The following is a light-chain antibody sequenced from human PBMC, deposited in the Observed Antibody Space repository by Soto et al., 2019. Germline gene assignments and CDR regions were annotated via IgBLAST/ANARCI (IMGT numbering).Light chain of an antibody. CDR3: QSYDSSLSGRVV. CDR2: GNS. Sequence: QSVLTQPPSVSGAPGQRVTISCTGSSSNIGAGYDVHWYQQLPGTAPKLLIYGNSNRPSGVPDRFSGSKSGTSASLAITWLQAEDEADYYCQSYDSSLSGRVVFGGGTKVTVL. J-gene: IGLJ2*01. V-gene: IGLV1-40*01. CDR1: SSNIGAGYD.